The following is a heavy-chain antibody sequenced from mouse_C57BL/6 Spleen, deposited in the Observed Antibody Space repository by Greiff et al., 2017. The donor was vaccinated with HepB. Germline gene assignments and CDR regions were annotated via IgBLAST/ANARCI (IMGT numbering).Heavy chain of an antibody. V-gene: IGHV1-76*01. CDR1: GYTFTDYY. CDR2: IYPGSGNT. J-gene: IGHJ3*01. CDR3: AKDPGRGFAY. Sequence: QVQLKESGAELVRPGASVKLSCKASGYTFTDYYINWVKQRPGQGLEWIARIYPGSGNTYYNEKFKGKATLTAEKSSSTAYMQLSSLTSEDSAVYFCAKDPGRGFAYWGQGTLVTVSA.